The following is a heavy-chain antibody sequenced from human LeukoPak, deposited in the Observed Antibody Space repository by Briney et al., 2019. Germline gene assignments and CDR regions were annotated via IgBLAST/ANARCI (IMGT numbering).Heavy chain of an antibody. CDR1: GFTFSSYS. V-gene: IGHV3-21*01. Sequence: GGSLRLSCAASGFTFSSYSMNWVRQAPGKGLGWVSSISSSSSYIYYADSVKGRFTISRDNAKNSLYLQMNSLRAEDTAVYYCARGDYYDSSGYYYFDYWGQGTLVTVSS. CDR3: ARGDYYDSSGYYYFDY. D-gene: IGHD3-22*01. J-gene: IGHJ4*02. CDR2: ISSSSSYI.